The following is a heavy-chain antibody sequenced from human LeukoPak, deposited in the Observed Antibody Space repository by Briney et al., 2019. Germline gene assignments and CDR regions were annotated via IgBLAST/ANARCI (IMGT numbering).Heavy chain of an antibody. V-gene: IGHV3-74*01. CDR1: GFTFSSYW. D-gene: IGHD6-19*01. CDR3: ASVGIAVAPSDAFDI. CDR2: INSDGSST. J-gene: IGHJ3*02. Sequence: GGSLRLSCAASGFTFSSYWMHWVRQAPGKGLVWVSRINSDGSSTSYADSVKGRFTVSRDNAKNTLYLQMNSLRAEDTAVYYCASVGIAVAPSDAFDIWGQGTMVTVSS.